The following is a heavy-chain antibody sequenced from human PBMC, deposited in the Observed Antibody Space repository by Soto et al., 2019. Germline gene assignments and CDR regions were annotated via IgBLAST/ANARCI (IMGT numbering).Heavy chain of an antibody. CDR2: IWYDGSNN. D-gene: IGHD2-15*01. Sequence: QVQLVESGGGVVQPGRSLRLSCAASGFTFSSYGMHWVRQAPGKGLEWVAVIWYDGSNNYYADSVKGRFTISRDNSKNTLYLQMNSLRAEDTAVYYCARDGCSGGSSSSVGYWGQGTLVTVS. J-gene: IGHJ4*02. V-gene: IGHV3-33*01. CDR3: ARDGCSGGSSSSVGY. CDR1: GFTFSSYG.